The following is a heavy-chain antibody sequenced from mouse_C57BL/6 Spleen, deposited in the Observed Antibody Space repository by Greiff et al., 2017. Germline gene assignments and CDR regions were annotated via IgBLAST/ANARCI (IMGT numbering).Heavy chain of an antibody. CDR2: ISSGGDYI. CDR3: TRDGIYYGNYPYAMDY. V-gene: IGHV5-9-1*02. CDR1: GFTFSSYA. Sequence: EVQVVESGEGLVKPGGSLKLSCAASGFTFSSYAMSWVRQTPEKRLEWVAYISSGGDYIYYADTVKGRFTISRDNARNTLYLQMSSLKSEDTAMYYCTRDGIYYGNYPYAMDYWGQGTSVTVSS. D-gene: IGHD2-1*01. J-gene: IGHJ4*01.